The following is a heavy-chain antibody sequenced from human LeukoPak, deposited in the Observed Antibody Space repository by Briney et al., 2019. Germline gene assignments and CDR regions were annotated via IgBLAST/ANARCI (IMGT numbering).Heavy chain of an antibody. CDR3: ARDREGYYDILTGYYGVGAFDI. V-gene: IGHV1-2*02. CDR1: GYTFTGYY. D-gene: IGHD3-9*01. Sequence: ASVKVSCKASGYTFTGYYMHWVRQAPGQGLEWMGWINPNSGGTNYAQKFQGRVTMTRDTSISTAYMELSRLRSDDTAVYYCARDREGYYDILTGYYGVGAFDIWGQGTMVTVSS. CDR2: INPNSGGT. J-gene: IGHJ3*02.